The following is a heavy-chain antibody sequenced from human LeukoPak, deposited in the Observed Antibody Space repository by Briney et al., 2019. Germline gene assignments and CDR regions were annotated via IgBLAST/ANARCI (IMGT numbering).Heavy chain of an antibody. CDR2: IRSKANSYAT. CDR1: GFTFSGSA. J-gene: IGHJ3*02. Sequence: GGSLRLSCAASGFTFSGSAMHWVRQASGKGLEWVGRIRSKANSYATAYAASVKGRFTISRDDSKNTAYLQMNSLRAEDTAVYYCATNDYGDYGHDAFDIWGQGTMVTVSS. CDR3: ATNDYGDYGHDAFDI. D-gene: IGHD4-17*01. V-gene: IGHV3-73*01.